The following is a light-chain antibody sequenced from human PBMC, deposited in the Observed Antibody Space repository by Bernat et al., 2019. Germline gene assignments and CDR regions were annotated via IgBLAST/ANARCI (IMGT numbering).Light chain of an antibody. Sequence: SYVLSQPASVSVAPRETARITCGGSNIGTQGVHWYQQRPGQAPVLVISSQNDRPSGIPERFSGSNSGDTATLTISSVEAGDEAYYYCQVWDSGSDHYVFGSGTKVTVL. CDR2: SQN. CDR3: QVWDSGSDHYV. J-gene: IGLJ1*01. V-gene: IGLV3-21*04. CDR1: NIGTQG.